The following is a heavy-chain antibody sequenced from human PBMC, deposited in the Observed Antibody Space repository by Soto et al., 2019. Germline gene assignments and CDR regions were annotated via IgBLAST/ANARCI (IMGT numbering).Heavy chain of an antibody. V-gene: IGHV3-23*01. CDR2: ISGSGGST. J-gene: IGHJ4*02. CDR3: AKYCSSTSCSYFDY. D-gene: IGHD2-2*01. CDR1: GFIFSNYA. Sequence: EVQLLESGGGLVQPGGSLRLSCAASGFIFSNYATSWVRQAPGKGLEWVSGISGSGGSTYYADSVKGRFTISRDNSKNTLYLQMNGLRAEDTAVYYCAKYCSSTSCSYFDYWGQGALVTVSS.